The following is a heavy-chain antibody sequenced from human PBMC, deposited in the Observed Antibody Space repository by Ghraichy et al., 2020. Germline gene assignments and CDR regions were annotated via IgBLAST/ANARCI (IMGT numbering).Heavy chain of an antibody. D-gene: IGHD3-16*01. Sequence: GGSLRLSCVASGFTFRRHYMTWVRQAPGKGLEWVANIKQDGSETFYVDSLRGRFTISRDNAKNSLYLQMNSLRADDTAIYYCARESVLTDLGEDASDIGGQGKIVTVSS. CDR1: GFTFRRHY. CDR2: IKQDGSET. V-gene: IGHV3-7*03. CDR3: ARESVLTDLGEDASDI. J-gene: IGHJ3*02.